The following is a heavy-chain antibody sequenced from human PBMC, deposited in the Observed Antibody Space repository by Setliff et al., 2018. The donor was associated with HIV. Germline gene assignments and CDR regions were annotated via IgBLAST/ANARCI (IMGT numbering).Heavy chain of an antibody. V-gene: IGHV3-21*01. D-gene: IGHD3-22*01. CDR2: ISRTSSYI. CDR1: GFTFSSYS. Sequence: LRLSCAASGFTFSSYSMNWVRQAPGKGLEWVSFISRTSSYIYYADSLKGRFTISRDNAKNSLYLQMNSLRAEDTAVYYCAKRVTATSPSWLDYWGQGTLVTVSS. J-gene: IGHJ4*02. CDR3: AKRVTATSPSWLDY.